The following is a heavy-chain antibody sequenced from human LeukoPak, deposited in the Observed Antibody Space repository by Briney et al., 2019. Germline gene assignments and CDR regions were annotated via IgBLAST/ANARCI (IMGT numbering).Heavy chain of an antibody. CDR3: VRDVGYYGGNHDY. CDR1: GFNFSDYF. V-gene: IGHV3-7*01. Sequence: GGSLRLFRAASGFNFSDYFLTWVRQAPGKGLEWVANINQDGNEKNYVDSLEGRFTISRDNAKRSLYLQMNSLRVDDTAMYYCVRDVGYYGGNHDYWGQGTLVIVSS. CDR2: INQDGNEK. D-gene: IGHD4-23*01. J-gene: IGHJ4*02.